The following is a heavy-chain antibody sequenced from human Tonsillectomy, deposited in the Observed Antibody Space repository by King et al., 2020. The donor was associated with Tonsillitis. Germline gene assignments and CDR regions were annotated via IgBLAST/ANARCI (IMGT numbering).Heavy chain of an antibody. Sequence: AQLVQSGAEVKKPGASVKVSCKASGYTFTSYGISWVRQAPGQGLEWMGWISAHNGNTNYAQKLQGRVTMSTDTSTRTAYMELRSLKSDATAVFYCARDVIVAVPAAPYLDYWGQGTLVTVSS. J-gene: IGHJ4*02. D-gene: IGHD2-2*01. CDR1: GYTFTSYG. CDR3: ARDVIVAVPAAPYLDY. CDR2: ISAHNGNT. V-gene: IGHV1-18*01.